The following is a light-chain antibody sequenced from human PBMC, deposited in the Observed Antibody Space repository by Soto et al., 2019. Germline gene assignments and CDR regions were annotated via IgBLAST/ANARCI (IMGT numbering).Light chain of an antibody. CDR2: DVS. V-gene: IGLV2-14*01. CDR3: SSYTSRSTLEV. J-gene: IGLJ1*01. CDR1: SSDVGGYNY. Sequence: QSALTQPASVSGSPGQSITISCTGTSSDVGGYNYVSWYQQHPGKAPKLMIYDVSNRPSGVSNRFSGSKSGNTASLTISGLQAEDEADYYCSSYTSRSTLEVFGTGTQLTVL.